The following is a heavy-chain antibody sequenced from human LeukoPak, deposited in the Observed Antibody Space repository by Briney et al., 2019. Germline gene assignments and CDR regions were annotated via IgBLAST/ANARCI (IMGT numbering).Heavy chain of an antibody. D-gene: IGHD3-22*01. CDR1: GYTLTELS. CDR2: FDPEDGET. J-gene: IGHJ4*02. V-gene: IGHV1-24*01. CDR3: ARDYYDSSGYPSDY. Sequence: ASVKVSCKVPGYTLTELSMHWVRQAPGKGLEWMGGFDPEDGETIYAQKFQGRVTMTEDTSTDTAYMELSSLRSDDTAVYYCARDYYDSSGYPSDYWGQGTLVTVSS.